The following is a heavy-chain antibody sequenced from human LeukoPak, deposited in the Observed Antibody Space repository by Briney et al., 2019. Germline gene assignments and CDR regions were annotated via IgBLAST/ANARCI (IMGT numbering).Heavy chain of an antibody. V-gene: IGHV3-23*01. CDR2: ISGTGGTT. CDR3: AKGRGTTVTAAANY. J-gene: IGHJ4*02. CDR1: GFTFTNYA. D-gene: IGHD4-17*01. Sequence: GGSLRLSCAASGFTFTNYAMSWVRQAPGKGLEWVSTISGTGGTTYYADSVKGRFTISRDNSKNTLFLQFNSLRADDTAVYYCAKGRGTTVTAAANYWGQGTLVTVSS.